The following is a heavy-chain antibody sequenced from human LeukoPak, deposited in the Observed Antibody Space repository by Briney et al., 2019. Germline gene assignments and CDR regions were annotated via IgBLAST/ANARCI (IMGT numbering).Heavy chain of an antibody. Sequence: GGSLRLSCAASGFSFSNYAINWVRQAPGKGLEWVSAISGSGGSTYYADSVKGRFTISRDNSKNTLYLQMNSLRAEDTAVYYCAKEMYYDSSGPWEYFQHWGQGTLVTVSS. V-gene: IGHV3-23*01. CDR3: AKEMYYDSSGPWEYFQH. CDR2: ISGSGGST. CDR1: GFSFSNYA. J-gene: IGHJ1*01. D-gene: IGHD3-22*01.